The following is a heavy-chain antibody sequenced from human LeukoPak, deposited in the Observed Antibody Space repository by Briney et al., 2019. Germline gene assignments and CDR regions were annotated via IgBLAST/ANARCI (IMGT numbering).Heavy chain of an antibody. CDR2: ISGSGGST. CDR1: GFTFSSYA. D-gene: IGHD6-13*01. J-gene: IGHJ4*02. Sequence: GGSLRLSCAASGFTFSSYAMSWVRQAPGKGLEWVSAISGSGGSTYYADSVKGRFTISRDNSKNALYLQMNSLRAEDTAVYYCARDEGIAAAGESFDYWGQGTLVTVSS. V-gene: IGHV3-23*01. CDR3: ARDEGIAAAGESFDY.